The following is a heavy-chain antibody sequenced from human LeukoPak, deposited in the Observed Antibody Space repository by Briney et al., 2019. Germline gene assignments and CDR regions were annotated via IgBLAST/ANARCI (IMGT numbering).Heavy chain of an antibody. J-gene: IGHJ6*03. V-gene: IGHV4-39*07. CDR3: ARDPYSYYYYMDV. D-gene: IGHD4-11*01. Sequence: SETLCLTCTVSGGSISSSSYYWGWIRQPPGKGLEWIGSIYYSGSTYYNPSLKSRVTISVDTSKNQFSLKLSSVTAGDTAVYYCARDPYSYYYYMDVWGKGTTVTVSS. CDR2: IYYSGST. CDR1: GGSISSSSYY.